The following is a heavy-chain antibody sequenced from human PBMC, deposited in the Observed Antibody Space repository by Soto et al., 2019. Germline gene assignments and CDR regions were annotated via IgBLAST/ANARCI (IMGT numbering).Heavy chain of an antibody. D-gene: IGHD3-10*01. V-gene: IGHV4-4*02. CDR1: GGSISSSNW. CDR3: ARLSSGSYYNVDY. J-gene: IGHJ4*02. Sequence: PSETLSLTCAVSGGSISSSNWWSWVRQPPGKGLEWIGEIYHSGSTNYNPSLKSRVTISVDKSKNQFSPKLSSVTAADTAVYYCARLSSGSYYNVDYWGQGTLVTVSS. CDR2: IYHSGST.